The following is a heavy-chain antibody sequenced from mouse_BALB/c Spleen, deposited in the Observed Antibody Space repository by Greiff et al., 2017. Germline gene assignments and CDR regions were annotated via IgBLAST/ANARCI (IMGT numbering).Heavy chain of an antibody. CDR1: GFAFSSYD. D-gene: IGHD1-1*01. CDR2: ISSGGGST. J-gene: IGHJ1*01. CDR3: ASLPYYGSSYGYFDV. Sequence: EVKLVESGGGLVKPGGSLKLSCAASGFAFSSYDMSWVRQTPEKRLEWVAYISSGGGSTYYPDTVKGRFTISRDHAKNTLYLQLSSLKSEDTAMYYCASLPYYGSSYGYFDVWGAGTTVTVSS. V-gene: IGHV5-12-1*01.